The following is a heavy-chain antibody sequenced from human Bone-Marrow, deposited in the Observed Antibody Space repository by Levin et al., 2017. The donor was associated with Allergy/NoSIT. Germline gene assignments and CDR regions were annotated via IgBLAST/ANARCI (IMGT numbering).Heavy chain of an antibody. D-gene: IGHD1-1*01. V-gene: IGHV3-74*03. CDR3: ARVSMAVTTLDY. CDR2: ISTDGSST. Sequence: GESLKISCAASGFTLRNHGMDWVRQAPGKGLVWVSRISTDGSSTTYADSVKGRFTISRDNGKNTLYLQMNSLRAEDTAVYYCARVSMAVTTLDYWGQGTLVTV. J-gene: IGHJ4*02. CDR1: GFTLRNHG.